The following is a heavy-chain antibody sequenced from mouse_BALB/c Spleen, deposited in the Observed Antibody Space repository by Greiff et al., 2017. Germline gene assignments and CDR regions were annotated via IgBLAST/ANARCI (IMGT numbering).Heavy chain of an antibody. V-gene: IGHV1-5*01. CDR1: GYSFTSYW. J-gene: IGHJ3*01. CDR2: IYPGNSDT. CDR3: TRRPPDYGNLAY. D-gene: IGHD2-1*01. Sequence: EVQLQQSGTVLARPGASVKMSCKASGYSFTSYWMHWVKQRPGQGLEWIGAIYPGNSDTSYNQKFKGKAKLTAVTSASTAYMELSSLTNEDSAVYYCTRRPPDYGNLAYWGQGTLVTVSA.